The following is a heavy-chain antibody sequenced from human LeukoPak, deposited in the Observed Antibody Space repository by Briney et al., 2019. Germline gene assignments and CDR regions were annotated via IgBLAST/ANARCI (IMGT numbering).Heavy chain of an antibody. CDR1: GYTFTSYY. Sequence: ASVKVSCKASGYTFTSYYMHWVRQAPGQGLEWMGWMNPNSGNTGYAQKFQGRVTMTRNTSISTAYMELSSLRSEDTAVYYCARFYSSWDNWGQGTLVTVSS. V-gene: IGHV1-8*02. J-gene: IGHJ4*02. CDR2: MNPNSGNT. CDR3: ARFYSSWDN. D-gene: IGHD6-6*01.